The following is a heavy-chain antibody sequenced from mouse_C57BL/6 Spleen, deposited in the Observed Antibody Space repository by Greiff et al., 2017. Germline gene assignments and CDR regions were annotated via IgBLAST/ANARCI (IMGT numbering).Heavy chain of an antibody. CDR2: ISSGSSTI. CDR1: GFTFSDYG. Sequence: EVKLVESGGGLVKPGASLKLSCAASGFTFSDYGMHWVRQAPEKGLEWVAYISSGSSTIFYADTVKGRFTISRDNAKNTLFLQMTSLRCEDTAMYYGARTMDGGDGFAYWGQGTLVTVSA. D-gene: IGHD1-1*02. V-gene: IGHV5-17*01. CDR3: ARTMDGGDGFAY. J-gene: IGHJ3*01.